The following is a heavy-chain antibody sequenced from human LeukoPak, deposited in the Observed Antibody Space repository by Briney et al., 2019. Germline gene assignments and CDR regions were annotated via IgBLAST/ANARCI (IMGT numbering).Heavy chain of an antibody. CDR2: IHNSGDKT. J-gene: IGHJ4*02. V-gene: IGHV3-23*01. CDR3: AKETGGDWGYFEY. Sequence: GGSLRLSCAASGITFGTYAMTWVRQAPGKGLEWVSSIHNSGDKTFYSDSVRGRFTISRDNSKSTVYLQMNSLTADDTALYYCAKETGGDWGYFEYWGQGILVTVPS. D-gene: IGHD2-21*01. CDR1: GITFGTYA.